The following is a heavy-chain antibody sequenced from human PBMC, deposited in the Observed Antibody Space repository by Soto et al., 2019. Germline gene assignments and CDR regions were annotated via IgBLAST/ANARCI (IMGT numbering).Heavy chain of an antibody. J-gene: IGHJ6*02. V-gene: IGHV3-72*01. D-gene: IGHD6-19*01. Sequence: EVQLVESGGGLVQPGGSLRLSCAASGLIFSDYHMDWVRQAPGRGLEWVGRIRRKANSYTTEYAASEKGRFTISRDDSKKSLYLQMNSRKSEYTAVYYCAMLGGWSGGSSGMDVWGQGTTVTVSS. CDR1: GLIFSDYH. CDR3: AMLGGWSGGSSGMDV. CDR2: IRRKANSYTT.